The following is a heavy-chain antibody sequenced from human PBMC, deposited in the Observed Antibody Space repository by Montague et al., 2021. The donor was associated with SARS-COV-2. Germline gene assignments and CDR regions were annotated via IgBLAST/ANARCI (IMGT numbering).Heavy chain of an antibody. Sequence: SETLSLTCTVSGDSTSCPNCYWGWIRQAPGKGLDWIGTIYNSGTPYYNPSLKSRLTISIDTSKNQFSLKLTSVTAADTAVYYCARHRNYGDHSLDNWFHPWGQGTLVTVSS. CDR3: ARHRNYGDHSLDNWFHP. V-gene: IGHV4-39*01. D-gene: IGHD4-17*01. CDR2: IYNSGTP. CDR1: GDSTSCPNCY. J-gene: IGHJ5*02.